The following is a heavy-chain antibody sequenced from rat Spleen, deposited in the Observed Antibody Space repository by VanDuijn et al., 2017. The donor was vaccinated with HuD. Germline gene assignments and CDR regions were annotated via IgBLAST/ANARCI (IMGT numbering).Heavy chain of an antibody. V-gene: IGHV5-7*01. Sequence: EVQLVESGGGLVQPGRSLKLSCAASRFTFSDFNMAWVRQAPKKSLEWVATVSYDGSNTYYRDSVKGRFTISRDNAESTLYLQIDSLRSEDTATYYCARPNYPGFNYFDYWGQGVMVTVSS. CDR2: VSYDGSNT. CDR3: ARPNYPGFNYFDY. CDR1: RFTFSDFN. J-gene: IGHJ2*01. D-gene: IGHD1-4*01.